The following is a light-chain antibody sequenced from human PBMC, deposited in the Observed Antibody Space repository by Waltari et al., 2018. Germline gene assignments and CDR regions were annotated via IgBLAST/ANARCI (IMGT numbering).Light chain of an antibody. CDR3: CSYTGTYTHWV. V-gene: IGLV2-11*01. CDR2: DVS. CDR1: SNDVGAYNY. Sequence: QSALTQPRSVSGSPGQSVTISCTGTSNDVGAYNYVSWHQQHPGKAPKLMIYDVSKRPSGGPERFSASKSGNTASLTISGLQAEDEADYYCCSYTGTYTHWVFGVGTKLTVL. J-gene: IGLJ3*02.